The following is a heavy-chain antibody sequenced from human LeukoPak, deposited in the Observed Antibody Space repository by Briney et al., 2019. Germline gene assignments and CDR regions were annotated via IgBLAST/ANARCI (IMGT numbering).Heavy chain of an antibody. V-gene: IGHV3-7*01. CDR2: IKQDGSEK. D-gene: IGHD1-26*01. CDR1: GFTFSSYW. CDR3: ARATDYYYYYMDV. Sequence: QPGGSLRLSCAASGFTFSSYWMSWVRQAPGKGLEWVANIKQDGSEKYYVDSVKGRFTISRDNAKDSLYLQMNSLRAEDTAVYYCARATDYYYYYMDVWGKGTTVTVSS. J-gene: IGHJ6*03.